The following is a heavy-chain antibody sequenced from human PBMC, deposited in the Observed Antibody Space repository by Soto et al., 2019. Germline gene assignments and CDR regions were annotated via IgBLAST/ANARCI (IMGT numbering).Heavy chain of an antibody. V-gene: IGHV3-33*01. CDR2: IWDDGSET. CDR3: ARDLPYYYDSSGYPSFDY. D-gene: IGHD3-22*01. Sequence: GGSLRLSCTASGFTFRRHGMHWVRQAPGKGLEWVAVIWDDGSETRYADSVRGRFTVSRDNSKNTLFLQMSSLRSEDTAVYYCARDLPYYYDSSGYPSFDYWGQGTLVTVSS. CDR1: GFTFRRHG. J-gene: IGHJ4*02.